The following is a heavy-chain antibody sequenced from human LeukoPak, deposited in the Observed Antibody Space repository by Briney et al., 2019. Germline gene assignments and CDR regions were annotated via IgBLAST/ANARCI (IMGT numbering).Heavy chain of an antibody. CDR3: ARQRGSAGAFDL. V-gene: IGHV4-61*01. J-gene: IGHJ3*01. CDR1: GGSISSGTYY. D-gene: IGHD3-10*01. CDR2: VYYTGST. Sequence: PSQTLSLTCTVSGGSISSGTYYWTWIRQPPGKGLEWIGFVYYTGSTNYNPSLKSRLTISTDTSKNQISLTLNSVTAADTAVYYCARQRGSAGAFDLWGQGTMVTVSS.